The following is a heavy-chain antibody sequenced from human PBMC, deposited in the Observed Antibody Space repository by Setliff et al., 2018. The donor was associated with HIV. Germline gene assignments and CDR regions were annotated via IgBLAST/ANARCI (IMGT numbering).Heavy chain of an antibody. Sequence: GGSLRLSCAASRFTFSSHDMGWIRQAPGKGLEWVSTIDTSGFGTYYADSVKGRFTVSRDNSKTTLFLQLNTLRAEDTAMYYCAKSNANWFDLWGQGTLVTVSS. CDR1: RFTFSSHD. V-gene: IGHV3-23*01. CDR2: IDTSGFGT. D-gene: IGHD2-8*01. CDR3: AKSNANWFDL. J-gene: IGHJ5*02.